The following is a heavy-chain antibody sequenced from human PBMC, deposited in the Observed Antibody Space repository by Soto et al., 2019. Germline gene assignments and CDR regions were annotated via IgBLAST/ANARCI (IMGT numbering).Heavy chain of an antibody. CDR1: GGTFSNYG. J-gene: IGHJ3*02. CDR2: IIPIFCTR. V-gene: IGHV1-69*06. Sequence: QVQLVQSGAEVKKPGSPVNVSCKASGGTFSNYGISWLRQAPGEGLEWLGGIIPIFCTRNYSHKFQGRVTITADKSTGTAYMDLSNLRSEDTAVYYCARGRAYDNGGAFDIWGQGTMVTVSS. D-gene: IGHD3-16*01. CDR3: ARGRAYDNGGAFDI.